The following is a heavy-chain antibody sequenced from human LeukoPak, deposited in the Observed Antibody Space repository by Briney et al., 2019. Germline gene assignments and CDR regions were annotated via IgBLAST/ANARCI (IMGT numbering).Heavy chain of an antibody. CDR2: FIPIFGTT. V-gene: IGHV1-69*05. CDR3: ARGHSSSWYSVFDY. Sequence: SVKVSCKASGDTFSSYAISWVRQAPGQGLEWIGGFIPIFGTTNYAQKFQDRVTIITDESTSTAYMELSSLRSEDTAVYFCARGHSSSWYSVFDYWGQGTLVTVSS. D-gene: IGHD6-13*01. CDR1: GDTFSSYA. J-gene: IGHJ4*02.